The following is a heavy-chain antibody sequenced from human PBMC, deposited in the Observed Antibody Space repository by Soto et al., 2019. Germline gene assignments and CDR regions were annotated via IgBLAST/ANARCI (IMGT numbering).Heavy chain of an antibody. CDR2: IGTAGDT. CDR3: ARGYCSSTSCQRTSMDV. V-gene: IGHV3-13*04. Sequence: PGGSLRLSCAASGFTFSSYDMHWVRQATGKGLEWVSAIGTAGDTYYPGSVKGRFTISRENAKNSLYLQMNSLRAGDTAVYYCARGYCSSTSCQRTSMDVWGQGTTVTVSS. D-gene: IGHD2-2*01. CDR1: GFTFSSYD. J-gene: IGHJ6*02.